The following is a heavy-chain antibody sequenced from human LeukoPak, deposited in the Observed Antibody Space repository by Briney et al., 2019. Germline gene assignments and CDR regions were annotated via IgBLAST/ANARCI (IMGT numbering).Heavy chain of an antibody. D-gene: IGHD2-2*01. CDR2: ISNSGSTT. V-gene: IGHV3-11*01. CDR1: RFTFNDYY. J-gene: IGHJ5*02. CDR3: ARDGLGHCSSTSCYNYFDP. Sequence: GGSLRLSCAASRFTFNDYYLSWIRQAPGKGLEWISYISNSGSTTYYADSVKGRFTISRDNAKKSLYLQMNSLRPEDTAVYYCARDGLGHCSSTSCYNYFDPWGQGTLVTVSS.